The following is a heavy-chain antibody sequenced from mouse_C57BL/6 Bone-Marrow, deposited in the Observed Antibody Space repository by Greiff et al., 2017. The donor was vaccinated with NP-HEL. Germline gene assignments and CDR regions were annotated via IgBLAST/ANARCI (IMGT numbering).Heavy chain of an antibody. CDR2: IYPGSGCT. CDR1: GYTFTSYW. Sequence: VQLQQPGAELVKPGASVKMSCKASGYTFTSYWITWVKQRPGQGLEWIGDIYPGSGCTNYNEKFKSKATLTVDTSSSTAYMQLSSLTSEDSAVYYCARSDRWLPWYFDVWGTGTTVTVSS. V-gene: IGHV1-55*01. J-gene: IGHJ1*03. CDR3: ARSDRWLPWYFDV. D-gene: IGHD2-3*01.